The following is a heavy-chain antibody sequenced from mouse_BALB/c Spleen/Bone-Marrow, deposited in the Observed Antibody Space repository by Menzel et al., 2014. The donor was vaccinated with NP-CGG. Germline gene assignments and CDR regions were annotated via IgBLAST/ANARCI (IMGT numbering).Heavy chain of an antibody. CDR2: ISSGSSTI. Sequence: EVMLVVSGGGLVQPGGSRKLSCAASGFTFSSFGMHWVRQAPEKGLEWVAYISSGSSTIYYADTVKGRFTISRDNPKNTLFLQMTSLRSEDTAMYYCARGRPIYYGNLYAMDYWGQGTSVTVSS. CDR1: GFTFSSFG. D-gene: IGHD2-1*01. CDR3: ARGRPIYYGNLYAMDY. V-gene: IGHV5-17*02. J-gene: IGHJ4*01.